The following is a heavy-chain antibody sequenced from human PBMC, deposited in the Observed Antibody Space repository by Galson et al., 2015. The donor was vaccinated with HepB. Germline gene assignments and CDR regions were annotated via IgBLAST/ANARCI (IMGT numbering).Heavy chain of an antibody. CDR3: AKAGVYDLAGSDP. D-gene: IGHD6-13*01. Sequence: SVKVSCKASGGTFTSYVISWVRQAPGQGLEWMGRIIPMFHTANYAQKFQGRATITADESTNTAYMELSSLTSEDTAVYYCAKAGVYDLAGSDPWGQGTLVTVSS. V-gene: IGHV1-69*13. J-gene: IGHJ5*02. CDR1: GGTFTSYV. CDR2: IIPMFHTA.